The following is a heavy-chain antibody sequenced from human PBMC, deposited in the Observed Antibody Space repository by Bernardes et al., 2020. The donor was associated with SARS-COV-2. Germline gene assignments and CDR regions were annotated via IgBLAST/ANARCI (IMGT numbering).Heavy chain of an antibody. CDR3: ARDRTHYDFWSGYSYGNYYYYGMDV. D-gene: IGHD3-3*01. J-gene: IGHJ6*02. V-gene: IGHV3-21*01. Sequence: GGSLCLSCAASGFTFSSSSMNWVRQAPGQGLEWVSSISSSSSYIYYADSVKGRFTISRDNAKNSLYLQMNSLRAEDTAVYYCARDRTHYDFWSGYSYGNYYYYGMDVWGQGTTVTVSS. CDR1: GFTFSSSS. CDR2: ISSSSSYI.